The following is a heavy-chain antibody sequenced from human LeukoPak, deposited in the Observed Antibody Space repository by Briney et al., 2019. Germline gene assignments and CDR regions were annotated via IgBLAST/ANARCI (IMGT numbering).Heavy chain of an antibody. V-gene: IGHV4-34*01. CDR3: ARIGYSPFDY. CDR2: INHSGST. J-gene: IGHJ4*02. D-gene: IGHD5-18*01. CDR1: EFSVGSNY. Sequence: GSLRLSCAASEFSVGSNYMTWVRQPPGKGLEWIGEINHSGSTNYNPSLKSRVTISVDTSKNQFSLKLSSVTAADTAVYYCARIGYSPFDYWGQGTLVTVSS.